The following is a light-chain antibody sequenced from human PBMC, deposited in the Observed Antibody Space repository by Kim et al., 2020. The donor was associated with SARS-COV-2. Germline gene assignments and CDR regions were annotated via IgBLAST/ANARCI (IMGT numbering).Light chain of an antibody. V-gene: IGKV3-20*01. CDR2: STS. CDR1: QCVDTNY. J-gene: IGKJ1*01. Sequence: SPRERATLSRRASQCVDTNYLAWNQQNPGKATSLLIYSTSSRATGIPERFSGSGFGTDFTLTISRLEPEDFPVYYFQQSGRSPQTFGQGTKVDI. CDR3: QQSGRSPQT.